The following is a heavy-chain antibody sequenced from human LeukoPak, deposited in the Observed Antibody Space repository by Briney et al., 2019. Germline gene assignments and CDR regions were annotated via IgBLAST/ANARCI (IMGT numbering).Heavy chain of an antibody. CDR2: IRSSGSSI. V-gene: IGHV3-11*01. CDR3: ARAPSGSCLDY. D-gene: IGHD1-26*01. Sequence: GGSLRLSCAASGFTLSDYYMSWIRQAPGKGLEWISYIRSSGSSIFYADSVKGRFTISGDSAKNSLYLQMNSLRADDTAVYYCARAPSGSCLDYWGQGTLVTVSS. J-gene: IGHJ4*02. CDR1: GFTLSDYY.